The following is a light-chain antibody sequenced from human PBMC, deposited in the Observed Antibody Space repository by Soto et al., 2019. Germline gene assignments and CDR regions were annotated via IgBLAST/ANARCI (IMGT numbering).Light chain of an antibody. CDR1: QSVSSN. V-gene: IGKV3-11*01. Sequence: EIVLTQSPGTLSLSPGERATLSCRASQSVSSNLAWYQQKPGQAPRLLIYESSNRATGIAARFSGSGSGTDFTLTISSLEPEDFAVYYCQQRSNWPQKFGQGTKVDIK. CDR3: QQRSNWPQK. CDR2: ESS. J-gene: IGKJ1*01.